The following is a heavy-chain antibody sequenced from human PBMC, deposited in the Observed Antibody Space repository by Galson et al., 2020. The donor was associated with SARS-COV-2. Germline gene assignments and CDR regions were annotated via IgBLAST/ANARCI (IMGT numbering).Heavy chain of an antibody. D-gene: IGHD2-2*01. CDR3: ARVGDIVVVPAADVWFDP. Sequence: SETLSLTCTLSGGSISSSSYYWGWIRQPPGKGLEWIGSIYYSGSTYYNPSLKSRVTISVDTSKNQFSLKLSSVTAADTAVYYCARVGDIVVVPAADVWFDPWGQGTLVTVSS. V-gene: IGHV4-39*07. CDR2: IYYSGST. J-gene: IGHJ5*02. CDR1: GGSISSSSYY.